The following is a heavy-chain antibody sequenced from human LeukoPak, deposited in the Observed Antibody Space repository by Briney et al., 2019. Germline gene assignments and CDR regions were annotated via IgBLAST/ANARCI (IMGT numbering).Heavy chain of an antibody. CDR2: IYYSGST. J-gene: IGHJ2*01. CDR1: GGSISSYY. Sequence: PSETLSLTCTVSGGSISSYYWSWIRQPPGKGLEWIGYIYYSGSTNYNPSLKSRVTISVDTSKNQFSLKLSSVTAADTAVYYCARAIGLDYYDSSGYYYSRFRWSFDLWGRGTLVTVSS. D-gene: IGHD3-22*01. V-gene: IGHV4-59*01. CDR3: ARAIGLDYYDSSGYYYSRFRWSFDL.